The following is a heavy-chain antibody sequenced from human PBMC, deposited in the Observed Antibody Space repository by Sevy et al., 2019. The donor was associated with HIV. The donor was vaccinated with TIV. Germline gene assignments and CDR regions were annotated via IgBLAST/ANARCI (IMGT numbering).Heavy chain of an antibody. CDR3: ARGVGGYCSGTSCHVDY. CDR1: GGSISSNNW. Sequence: SETLSLTCAVSGGSISSNNWWNWVRQTPGKGLEWIGEIYHSGSTNRNPSLKSRVTISVDKSKNQFSLKLSSVTAADTAVYYCARGVGGYCSGTSCHVDYWGQGTLVTVSS. D-gene: IGHD2-2*03. J-gene: IGHJ4*02. CDR2: IYHSGST. V-gene: IGHV4-4*02.